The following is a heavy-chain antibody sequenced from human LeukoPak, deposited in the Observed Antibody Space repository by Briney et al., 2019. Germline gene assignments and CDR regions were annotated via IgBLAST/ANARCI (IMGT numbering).Heavy chain of an antibody. D-gene: IGHD3-10*01. CDR1: GFTCEDDYA. CDR3: VKNLGFGGLHGHNWFDP. J-gene: IGHJ5*02. Sequence: GGSLRLSCAASGFTCEDDYAMHWVRQAPGKGLEWVSGINWNSENIGYADSVKGRFTISRDNANNSLNLQMTSLRAEDTALYYCVKNLGFGGLHGHNWFDPWGQGTLVTVSS. CDR2: INWNSENI. V-gene: IGHV3-9*01.